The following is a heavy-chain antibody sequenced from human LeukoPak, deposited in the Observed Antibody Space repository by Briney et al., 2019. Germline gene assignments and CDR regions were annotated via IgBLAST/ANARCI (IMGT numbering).Heavy chain of an antibody. CDR2: INPNSGGT. Sequence: ASVTVSCKASGYTFTGYYMHWVRQAPGQGLEWMGWINPNSGGTNYAQKFQGRVTMTRDTPISTAYMELSRLRSDDTAVYYCARYVRLQVSFGDCYYYMDVWGKGTTVTVSS. CDR3: ARYVRLQVSFGDCYYYMDV. V-gene: IGHV1-2*02. J-gene: IGHJ6*03. CDR1: GYTFTGYY. D-gene: IGHD3-16*01.